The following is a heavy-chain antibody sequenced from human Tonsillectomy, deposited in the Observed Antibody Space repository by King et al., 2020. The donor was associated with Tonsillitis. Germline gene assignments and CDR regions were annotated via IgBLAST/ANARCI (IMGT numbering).Heavy chain of an antibody. V-gene: IGHV3-33*01. Sequence: VQLVESGGGVVQPGRSLRLSCAASGFTFSSYGMHWVRQAPGKGLEWGAVIWYDGSNKYYAESVKGRFTISRDNSKNTLYLQMNSLRAEETAVYYCARDVKRGYSFGSVDYWGQGTLVTVSS. CDR1: GFTFSSYG. CDR3: ARDVKRGYSFGSVDY. CDR2: IWYDGSNK. J-gene: IGHJ4*02. D-gene: IGHD5-18*01.